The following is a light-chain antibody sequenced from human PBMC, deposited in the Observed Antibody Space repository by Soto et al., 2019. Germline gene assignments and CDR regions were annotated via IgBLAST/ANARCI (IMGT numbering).Light chain of an antibody. CDR3: HQHHSCPPGT. J-gene: IGKJ2*01. CDR1: QSISRS. CDR2: DAS. V-gene: IGKV3-15*01. Sequence: VLAQCKGVEFVCPRIRKNLSCRASQSISRSLAWYQQKPGQAPRLLISDASTRATGIPARFSGSGSGPEFTLTIGILQPEDFSLDFRHQHHSCPPGTFSQGTKVDIK.